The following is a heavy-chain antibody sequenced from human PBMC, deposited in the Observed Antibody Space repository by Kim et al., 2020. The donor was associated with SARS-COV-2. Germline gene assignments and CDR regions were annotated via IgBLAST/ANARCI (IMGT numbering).Heavy chain of an antibody. CDR3: ARVSAYDSSGYYFDY. J-gene: IGHJ4*02. D-gene: IGHD3-22*01. V-gene: IGHV1-69*01. Sequence: AQKFQGRVKITADEATSTAYMELSSLRSEDTAVYYCARVSAYDSSGYYFDYWGQGTLVTVSS.